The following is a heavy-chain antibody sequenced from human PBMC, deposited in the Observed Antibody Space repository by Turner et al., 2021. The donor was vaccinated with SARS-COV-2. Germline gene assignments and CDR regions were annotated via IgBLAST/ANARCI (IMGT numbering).Heavy chain of an antibody. V-gene: IGHV3-23*01. CDR3: AKADRVMIVVVITLFDY. Sequence: EVQLLESGGGLVQPGGSLRLYCAASGFTFSSYAMRWVRQAPGKGLEWVSAISGSGGTTYYADSVKGRFTISRDNSKNTLYLQMNSLRAEDTAVYYCAKADRVMIVVVITLFDYWGQGTLVTVSS. CDR1: GFTFSSYA. D-gene: IGHD3-22*01. CDR2: ISGSGGTT. J-gene: IGHJ4*02.